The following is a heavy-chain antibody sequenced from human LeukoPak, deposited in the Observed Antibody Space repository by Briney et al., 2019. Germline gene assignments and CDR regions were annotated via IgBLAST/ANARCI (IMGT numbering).Heavy chain of an antibody. CDR3: ARDSVDTAMVIGDY. CDR2: IIPILGIA. Sequence: SVKVSCKASGGTISSYAISWVRQAPGQGLEWMGRIIPILGIANYAQKFQGRVTITADKSTSTAYMELSSLRSEDTAVYYCARDSVDTAMVIGDYWGQGTLVTVSS. CDR1: GGTISSYA. D-gene: IGHD5-18*01. V-gene: IGHV1-69*04. J-gene: IGHJ4*02.